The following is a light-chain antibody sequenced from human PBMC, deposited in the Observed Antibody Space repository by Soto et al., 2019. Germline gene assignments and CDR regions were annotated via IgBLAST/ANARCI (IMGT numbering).Light chain of an antibody. V-gene: IGLV2-14*01. CDR1: TSDVGGYNY. CDR2: EVS. J-gene: IGLJ2*01. Sequence: QSVLTQPASVSGSPGESITISCSGSTSDVGGYNYVSWYQQHPGKAPRLMIFEVSNRPSWASDRFSGSKSGNTASLTISGLRAEDEADYYCSSYTRDRLVVFGGGTKLTVL. CDR3: SSYTRDRLVV.